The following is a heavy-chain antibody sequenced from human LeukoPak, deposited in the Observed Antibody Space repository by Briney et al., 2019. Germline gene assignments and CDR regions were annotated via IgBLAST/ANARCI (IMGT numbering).Heavy chain of an antibody. CDR2: IIPIFGTA. CDR1: GGTFSSYA. J-gene: IGHJ5*02. CDR3: ARDQRPHYYDSSGSDNWFDP. Sequence: GASVKVSCKASGGTFSSYAISWVRQAPGQGLEWMGGIIPIFGTANYAQKFQGRVTITTDESTSTAYMELSSLRSEDTAAYYCARDQRPHYYDSSGSDNWFDPWGQGTLVTVSS. V-gene: IGHV1-69*05. D-gene: IGHD3-22*01.